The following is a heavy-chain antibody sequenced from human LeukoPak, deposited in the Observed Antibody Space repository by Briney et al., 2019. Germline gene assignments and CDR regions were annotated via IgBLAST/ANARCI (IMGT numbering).Heavy chain of an antibody. CDR1: GFTFSIYA. Sequence: GGSLRLSCAASGFTFSIYAMSWVRQAPGKGLQWVSSITSSGDGTYYADFVKGRFTISRDNSENMLYLQMNSLRVEDTAVYFCAKDRPNYYGSNGHYYRRDGDYWGQGTLVTVSS. J-gene: IGHJ4*02. V-gene: IGHV3-23*01. D-gene: IGHD3-22*01. CDR3: AKDRPNYYGSNGHYYRRDGDY. CDR2: ITSSGDGT.